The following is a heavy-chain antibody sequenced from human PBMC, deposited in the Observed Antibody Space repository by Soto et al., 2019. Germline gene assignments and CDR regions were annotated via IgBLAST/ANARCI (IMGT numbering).Heavy chain of an antibody. CDR2: IYYSGST. V-gene: IGHV4-39*01. Sequence: SETLSLTCTVSGGSISSSSYYWGWIRQPPGKGLEWIGSIYYSGSTYYNPSLKSRVTISVDTSKNQFSLKLSSVTAADTAVYYCASTAMVTDYFYYWGQGTLVTVSS. D-gene: IGHD5-18*01. J-gene: IGHJ4*02. CDR3: ASTAMVTDYFYY. CDR1: GGSISSSSYY.